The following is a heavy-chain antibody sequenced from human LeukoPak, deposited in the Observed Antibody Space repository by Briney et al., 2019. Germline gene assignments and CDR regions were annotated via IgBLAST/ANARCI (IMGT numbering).Heavy chain of an antibody. CDR2: IMPLFGTA. Sequence: SVKVSCKTSGGTFNNSAISWVRQAPGQGLEWLGGIMPLFGTAGYAQKFQGRVTMTEDTSTDTAYMELSSLRSEDTAVYYCATAGVVAAPYHYYYYYMDVWGKGTTVTVSS. CDR1: GGTFNNSA. CDR3: ATAGVVAAPYHYYYYYMDV. J-gene: IGHJ6*03. V-gene: IGHV1-69*06. D-gene: IGHD2-15*01.